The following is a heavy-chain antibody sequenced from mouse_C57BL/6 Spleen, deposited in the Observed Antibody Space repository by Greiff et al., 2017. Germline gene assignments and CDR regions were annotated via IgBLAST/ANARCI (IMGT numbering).Heavy chain of an antibody. Sequence: EVQLQQSGPELVKPGASVKMSCTASGYTFTDYNMHWVKQSHGKSLEWIGYINPNNGGTSYNQKFKGKATLTVNKSSSTAYMELRSLTSEDSAVYYGARSGYYGTSWDFDGWGTGTTVTVAS. D-gene: IGHD1-1*01. CDR2: INPNNGGT. V-gene: IGHV1-22*01. CDR1: GYTFTDYN. CDR3: ARSGYYGTSWDFDG. J-gene: IGHJ1*03.